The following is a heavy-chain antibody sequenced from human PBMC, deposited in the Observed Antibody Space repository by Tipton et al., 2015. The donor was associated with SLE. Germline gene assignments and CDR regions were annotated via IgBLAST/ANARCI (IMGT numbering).Heavy chain of an antibody. D-gene: IGHD1-14*01. CDR3: AGAGLAGTFDI. CDR1: GFTFNSYA. V-gene: IGHV3-11*04. CDR2: ISSSGGTI. J-gene: IGHJ3*02. Sequence: SLRLSCAASGFTFNSYAMSWIRQAPGKGLEWVSYISSSGGTIYYADSVKGRFTISRDNAKNSLYLRMNTLRAEDTAVYYCAGAGLAGTFDIWGQGTMVTVSS.